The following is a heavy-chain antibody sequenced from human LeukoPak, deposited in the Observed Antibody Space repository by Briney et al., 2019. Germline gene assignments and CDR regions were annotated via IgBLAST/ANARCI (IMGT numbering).Heavy chain of an antibody. Sequence: SETLSLTCTVSGGSISSSSYYWGWIRQPPGKGLEWIGSIYYSGSTYYNPSLKSRVTISVDTSKNQFSLKLSSVTAADTAVYYCARDKRIVVVPAAVVRWFDPWGQGTLVTVS. D-gene: IGHD2-2*01. J-gene: IGHJ5*02. CDR2: IYYSGST. CDR1: GGSISSSSYY. V-gene: IGHV4-39*01. CDR3: ARDKRIVVVPAAVVRWFDP.